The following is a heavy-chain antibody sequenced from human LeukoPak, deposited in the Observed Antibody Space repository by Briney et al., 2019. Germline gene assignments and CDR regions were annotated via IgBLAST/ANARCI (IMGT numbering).Heavy chain of an antibody. Sequence: RIIPILGIANYAQKFQGRVTITADKSTSTAYMELSSLRSEDTAVYYCARNKLGTAMYYFDYWGQGTLVTVSS. CDR3: ARNKLGTAMYYFDY. D-gene: IGHD2-21*02. V-gene: IGHV1-69*02. CDR2: IIPILGIA. J-gene: IGHJ4*02.